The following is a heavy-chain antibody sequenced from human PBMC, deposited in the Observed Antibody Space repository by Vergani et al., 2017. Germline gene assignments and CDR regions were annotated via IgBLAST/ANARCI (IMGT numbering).Heavy chain of an antibody. CDR2: IYYSGST. CDR1: GGSISSYY. Sequence: QVQLQESGPGLVKPSETLSLTCTVSGGSISSYYWSWIRQPTGKGLEWIGYIYYSGSTNYNPSLKSRVTISVDTSKNQFSLKLSSVTAADTAVYYCARGRLITIFGVVITSDYYYYMDVWGKGTTVTVSS. D-gene: IGHD3-3*01. V-gene: IGHV4-59*01. J-gene: IGHJ6*03. CDR3: ARGRLITIFGVVITSDYYYYMDV.